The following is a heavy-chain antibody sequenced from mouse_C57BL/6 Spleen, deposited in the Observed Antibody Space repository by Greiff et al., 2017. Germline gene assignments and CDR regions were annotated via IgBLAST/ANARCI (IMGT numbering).Heavy chain of an antibody. J-gene: IGHJ3*01. CDR3: ATNYYGSSYFAY. CDR1: GFSLTSYG. CDR2: IWSGGST. Sequence: QVHVKQSGPGLVQPSQSLSITCTVSGFSLTSYGVHWVRQSPGKGLEWLGVIWSGGSTDYNAAFISRLSISKDNSKSQVFFKMNSLQADDTAIYYCATNYYGSSYFAYWGQGTLVTVSA. D-gene: IGHD1-1*01. V-gene: IGHV2-2*01.